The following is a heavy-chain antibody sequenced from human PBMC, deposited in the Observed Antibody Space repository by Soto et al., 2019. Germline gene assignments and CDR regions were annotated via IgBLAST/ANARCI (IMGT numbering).Heavy chain of an antibody. CDR1: GFTFSSYG. D-gene: IGHD2-2*01. CDR3: AKCQDYQLQHYYYYYYMDV. Sequence: EVQLLESGGGLVQPGGSLRRSCAASGFTFSSYGMSWVRQAPGKGLEWVSAISGSGGSTYYADSVKGRFTISSDNSKNTLYLQMHSLRAEDTAVYYCAKCQDYQLQHYYYYYYMDVWGQGTTVTVAS. V-gene: IGHV3-23*01. CDR2: ISGSGGST. J-gene: IGHJ6*03.